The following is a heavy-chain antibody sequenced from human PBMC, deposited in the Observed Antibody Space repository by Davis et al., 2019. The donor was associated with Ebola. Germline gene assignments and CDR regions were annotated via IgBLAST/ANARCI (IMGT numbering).Heavy chain of an antibody. CDR1: GGSFSGYY. Sequence: MPSETLSLTSAVYGGSFSGYYWSWIRQPPGKGLEWIGEINHSGSTNSNPSLKSRVTISVDASKNQFSLELSSVTAADTAVYYWARGGGIQLWLRRRLDPWGQGTLVTVSS. CDR2: INHSGST. CDR3: ARGGGIQLWLRRRLDP. J-gene: IGHJ5*02. V-gene: IGHV4-34*01. D-gene: IGHD5-18*01.